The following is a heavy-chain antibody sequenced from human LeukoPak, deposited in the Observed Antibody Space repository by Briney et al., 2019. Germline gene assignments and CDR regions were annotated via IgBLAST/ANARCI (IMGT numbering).Heavy chain of an antibody. Sequence: SETLSLTCTVSGGSISSGSYYWSCIRQPAGKGLECIGRIYTSGSTNYNPSLKSRVTISVDTSKNQFSLKLSSVTAADTAVYYCARDRGYSDYWGQGTLVTVSS. J-gene: IGHJ4*02. CDR2: IYTSGST. CDR1: GGSISSGSYY. CDR3: ARDRGYSDY. D-gene: IGHD2-15*01. V-gene: IGHV4-61*02.